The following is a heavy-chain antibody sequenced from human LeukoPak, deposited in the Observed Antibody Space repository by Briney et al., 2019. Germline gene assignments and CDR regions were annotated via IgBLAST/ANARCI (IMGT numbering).Heavy chain of an antibody. CDR3: ARETGAGSSWYSRNWFDP. V-gene: IGHV1-8*02. CDR2: MNPNSGNT. Sequence: ASVKVSCKASGYTFTSYGISWVRQATGQGLEWMGWMNPNSGNTGYAQKFQGRVTMTRNTSISTAYMELSSLRSEDTAVYYCARETGAGSSWYSRNWFDPWGQGTLVTVSS. J-gene: IGHJ5*02. D-gene: IGHD6-13*01. CDR1: GYTFTSYG.